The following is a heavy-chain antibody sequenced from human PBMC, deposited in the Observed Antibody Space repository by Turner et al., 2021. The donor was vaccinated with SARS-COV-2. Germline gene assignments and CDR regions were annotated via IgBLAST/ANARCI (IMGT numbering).Heavy chain of an antibody. CDR3: SRGDDSRKSGLL. J-gene: IGHJ4*02. V-gene: IGHV4-34*01. CDR2: IIPSGST. D-gene: IGHD2-21*02. Sequence: QVHLQQWGAGRLKPSETLSLTCAVSGGSFSGYYWTWIRQPPGKGVEWFGEIIPSGSTYYNPSLKSRVTISQDTSKSQFSLNLSSVTAADTAVYHCSRGDDSRKSGLLWGQGTLVTVSS. CDR1: GGSFSGYY.